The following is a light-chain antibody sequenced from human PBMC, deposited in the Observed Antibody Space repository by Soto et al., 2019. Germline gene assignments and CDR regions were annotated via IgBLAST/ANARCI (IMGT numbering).Light chain of an antibody. CDR1: QSVTSN. Sequence: EIVMTQSPATLSASPGERATLSCRASQSVTSNLAWYQQKPGQAPRVLIYGASTRATGVPARFSGSGSGTEFTLTISSLQSEDFAVYYCQQYSIRPWTFGQGTKVEV. V-gene: IGKV3-15*01. CDR3: QQYSIRPWT. J-gene: IGKJ1*01. CDR2: GAS.